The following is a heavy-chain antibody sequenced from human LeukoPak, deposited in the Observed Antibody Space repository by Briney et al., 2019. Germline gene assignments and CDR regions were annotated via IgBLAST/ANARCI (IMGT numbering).Heavy chain of an antibody. D-gene: IGHD3-22*01. J-gene: IGHJ4*02. V-gene: IGHV4-30-4*01. CDR2: IDYRGNT. CDR3: ASWNGNDYDSSGYYFNY. Sequence: SETLSLTCTVSGGSISSGEYYWSWIRQPPGKGLEWIGYIDYRGNTYDNPSLKSRVDISADTSKNQFSLKLSSVTAADTAVYYCASWNGNDYDSSGYYFNYWGQGTLVTVSS. CDR1: GGSISSGEYY.